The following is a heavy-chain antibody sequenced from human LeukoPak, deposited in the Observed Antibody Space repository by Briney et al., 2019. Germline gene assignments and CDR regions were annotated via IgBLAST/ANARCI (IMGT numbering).Heavy chain of an antibody. CDR1: GYTFTGYY. Sequence: ASVKVSCKASGYTFTGYYMHWVRQAPGQGLEWMGWINPNSGGTNYAQKFQGRVTMTRDTSISTAYMELSRLRSDDTAVYYCARDRSYYDSSGYYTHDYWGQGTLVTVSS. V-gene: IGHV1-2*02. CDR2: INPNSGGT. D-gene: IGHD3-22*01. CDR3: ARDRSYYDSSGYYTHDY. J-gene: IGHJ4*02.